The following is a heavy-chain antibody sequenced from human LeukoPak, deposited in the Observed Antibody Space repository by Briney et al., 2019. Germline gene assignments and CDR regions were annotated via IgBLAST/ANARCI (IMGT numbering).Heavy chain of an antibody. CDR3: ARDPAVVPAAEFDY. CDR2: IWYDGSNK. J-gene: IGHJ4*02. D-gene: IGHD2-2*01. V-gene: IGHV3-33*01. CDR1: GFTFSSYG. Sequence: GRSLRLPCAASGFTFSSYGMHWVRQAPGKGLEWVAVIWYDGSNKYYADSVKGRFTISRDNSKNTLYLQMNSLRAEDTAVYYCARDPAVVPAAEFDYWGQGTLVTVSS.